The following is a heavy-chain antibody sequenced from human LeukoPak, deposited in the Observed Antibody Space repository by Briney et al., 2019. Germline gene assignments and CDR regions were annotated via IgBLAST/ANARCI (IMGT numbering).Heavy chain of an antibody. D-gene: IGHD3-22*01. CDR1: GGSMSSHY. V-gene: IGHV4-59*11. CDR3: ARLLDNDSSGDPDTFDM. CDR2: VYYSGKT. Sequence: PSETLSLTCAVSGGSMSSHYWSWLRQPPGKGLEWIGYVYYSGKTYYNPSLQSRVTISVDTSKNHFSLKLTSVTAADTAVYYCARLLDNDSSGDPDTFDMWGQGTMVTVSS. J-gene: IGHJ3*02.